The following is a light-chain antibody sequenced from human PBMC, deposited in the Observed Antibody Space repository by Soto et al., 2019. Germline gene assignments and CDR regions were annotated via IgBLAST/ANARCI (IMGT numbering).Light chain of an antibody. J-gene: IGKJ5*01. CDR2: GAS. V-gene: IGKV3D-20*02. Sequence: EIVLTQSPGTLSLSPGERATLSCRTSQSVSSNYLAWYQQKPGQAPRLLIYGASTRATGIPARFSGSGSGTEFTLTISSLQSEDFAVYYCQQRSNWATFGQGTRLEIK. CDR3: QQRSNWAT. CDR1: QSVSSNY.